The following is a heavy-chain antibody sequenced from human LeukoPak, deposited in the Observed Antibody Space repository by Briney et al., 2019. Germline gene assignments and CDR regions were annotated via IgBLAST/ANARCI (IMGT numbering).Heavy chain of an antibody. J-gene: IGHJ2*01. Sequence: ASVKVSCKAAGYTFTSYDINWVRQAPGQGLEWMGWMNPTSGNTGYAQKFQGRVTMTRDASIATAYMELSSLTSEDTALYYCTRMRGYTYGYWYLDLWAVAPRSLSPQ. D-gene: IGHD5-18*01. CDR1: GYTFTSYD. CDR2: MNPTSGNT. V-gene: IGHV1-8*01. CDR3: TRMRGYTYGYWYLDL.